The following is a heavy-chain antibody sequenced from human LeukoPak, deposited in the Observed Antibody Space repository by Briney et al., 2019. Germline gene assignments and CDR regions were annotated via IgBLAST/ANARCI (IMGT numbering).Heavy chain of an antibody. CDR1: GGSISSSSYY. J-gene: IGHJ4*02. CDR2: IHYSGST. D-gene: IGHD3-3*01. CDR3: ARRRTIFGVAVD. V-gene: IGHV4-39*01. Sequence: PSETLSLTCTVPGGSISSSSYYWGWIRQPPGKGLEWSATIHYSGSTYYNPSLKSRVTISVDTSKNQFSLKLSSVTAADTAVYYCARRRTIFGVAVDWGQGTLVTVSS.